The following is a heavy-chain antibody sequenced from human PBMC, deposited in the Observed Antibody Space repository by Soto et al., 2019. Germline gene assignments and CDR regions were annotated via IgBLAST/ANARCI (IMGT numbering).Heavy chain of an antibody. CDR3: AKGPDGSGYYHNWFDS. D-gene: IGHD3-22*01. J-gene: IGHJ5*01. CDR2: ISRTGDSA. Sequence: EVHLLESGGALVQPGGSLTLSWSASGFSFSDYAMSWVRQAPGKGLEWISSISRTGDSAYYADSVKGRFAISRDRSKNRLSLQMNSLRVEDTAVYYCAKGPDGSGYYHNWFDSWGQGTLITVSS. V-gene: IGHV3-23*01. CDR1: GFSFSDYA.